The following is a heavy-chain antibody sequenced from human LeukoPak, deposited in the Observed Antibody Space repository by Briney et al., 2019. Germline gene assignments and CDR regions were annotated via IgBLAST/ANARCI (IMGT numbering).Heavy chain of an antibody. CDR1: GLTVSSHY. Sequence: PGGSLTLSCAASGLTVSSHYLNWVRQAPGKGLDWVSIIYSSGNTYYADSVKGRFIISRDNFKTTLYLQMTSLRLEDTAVYYCARERRYCSGVNCYSGLYYWGQGTRVTVSS. J-gene: IGHJ4*02. CDR2: IYSSGNT. D-gene: IGHD2-15*01. CDR3: ARERRYCSGVNCYSGLYY. V-gene: IGHV3-53*01.